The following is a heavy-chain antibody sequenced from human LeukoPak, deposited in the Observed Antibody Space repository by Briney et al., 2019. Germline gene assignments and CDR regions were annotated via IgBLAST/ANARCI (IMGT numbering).Heavy chain of an antibody. Sequence: RTGGSLRLSCAASGFTFSSYSMNWVRQAPGKGLEWVSSISSSSSYIYYADSVKGRFTISRYNAKNSLYLQMNSLRAEDTAVYYCARVAQQLVNAFDIWGQGTMVTVSS. D-gene: IGHD6-13*01. CDR2: ISSSSSYI. V-gene: IGHV3-21*01. J-gene: IGHJ3*02. CDR3: ARVAQQLVNAFDI. CDR1: GFTFSSYS.